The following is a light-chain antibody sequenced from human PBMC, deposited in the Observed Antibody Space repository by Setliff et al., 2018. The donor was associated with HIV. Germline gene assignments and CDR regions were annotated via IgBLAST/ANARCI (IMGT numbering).Light chain of an antibody. CDR3: SSYAQGDTWV. Sequence: QSVLTQPRSVSGSPGQSVTISCTGTSSDVGSYNYVSWYQQHPGEVPKLIMYTVSQRPSGVSERFSGSKSGNTASLTISGLQAEDEADYYCSSYAQGDTWVFGGGTKVTVL. CDR2: TVS. J-gene: IGLJ3*02. V-gene: IGLV2-11*01. CDR1: SSDVGSYNY.